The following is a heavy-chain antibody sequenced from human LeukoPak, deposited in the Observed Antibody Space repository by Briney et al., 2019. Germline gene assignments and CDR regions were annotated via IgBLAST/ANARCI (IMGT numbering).Heavy chain of an antibody. CDR3: ARGGYGDYEGTLDY. CDR1: GFTFSSYA. CDR2: ISYDGSNK. D-gene: IGHD4-17*01. J-gene: IGHJ4*02. V-gene: IGHV3-30*04. Sequence: PGRSLRLTCAASGFTFSSYAMHWVRQAPGKGLEWVAVISYDGSNKYYADSVKGRFTITRDNSKNTLYLQMNSLRAEDTAVYYCARGGYGDYEGTLDYWGQGTLVTVSS.